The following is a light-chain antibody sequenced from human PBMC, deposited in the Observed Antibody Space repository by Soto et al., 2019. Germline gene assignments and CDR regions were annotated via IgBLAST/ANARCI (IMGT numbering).Light chain of an antibody. J-gene: IGLJ2*01. CDR3: SSFAGNNDLV. Sequence: QSVLTQPPSASGSPGQSVTISCTGTSSDVGGYNYVSWYQQHPGKAPKLMISEVSRRPSGVPDRFSGSKSGNTASLTVSGRQAEDEADYYCSSFAGNNDLVFGGGTQVAVL. V-gene: IGLV2-8*01. CDR2: EVS. CDR1: SSDVGGYNY.